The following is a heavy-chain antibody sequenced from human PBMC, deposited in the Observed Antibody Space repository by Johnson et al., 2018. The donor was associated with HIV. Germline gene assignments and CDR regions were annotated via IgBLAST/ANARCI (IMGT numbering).Heavy chain of an antibody. J-gene: IGHJ3*02. CDR1: GFTFTNHY. Sequence: VQLVESGGGLVQPGGALRLSCAASGFTFTNHYMTWVRQAPGKGLEWVANIKQDASEKYSVDSVKGRFTISRDNAKNSLYLQMNSLRAEDTAMYYCARSGYGSGSTHDAFDIWGQGTMVTVSS. CDR3: ARSGYGSGSTHDAFDI. CDR2: IKQDASEK. V-gene: IGHV3-7*01. D-gene: IGHD3-10*01.